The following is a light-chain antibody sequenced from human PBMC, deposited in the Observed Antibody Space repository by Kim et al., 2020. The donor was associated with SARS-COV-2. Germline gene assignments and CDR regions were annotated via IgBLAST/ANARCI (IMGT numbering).Light chain of an antibody. V-gene: IGKV4-1*01. CDR1: QSILSSSDNKNY. CDR2: WAS. J-gene: IGKJ5*01. CDR3: QQYYNAPIA. Sequence: ATINCKSSQSILSSSDNKNYLAWFQHRSGQPPKLVIRWASTREPGVPDRFSGSGSGTDFTLTIASLQAEDVAVYYCQQYYNAPIAFGQGTRLEIK.